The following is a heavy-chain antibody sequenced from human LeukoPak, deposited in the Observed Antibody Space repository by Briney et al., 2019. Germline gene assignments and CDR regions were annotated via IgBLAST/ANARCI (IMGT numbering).Heavy chain of an antibody. Sequence: ASVKVSCKASGGTFSSYAISWVRQAPGQGLEWMGGIIPIFGTANYAQKLQGRVTMTTDTSTSTAYMELRSLRSDDTAVYYCARRKAYGSGSYSPPEYYYYYYYMDVWGKGTTVTISS. CDR2: IIPIFGTA. D-gene: IGHD3-10*01. CDR3: ARRKAYGSGSYSPPEYYYYYYYMDV. CDR1: GGTFSSYA. J-gene: IGHJ6*03. V-gene: IGHV1-69*05.